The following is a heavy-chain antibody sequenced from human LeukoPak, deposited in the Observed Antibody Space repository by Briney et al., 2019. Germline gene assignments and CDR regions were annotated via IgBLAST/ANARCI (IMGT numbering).Heavy chain of an antibody. CDR3: ARGLGSGYNWYFDL. D-gene: IGHD3-22*01. CDR1: GESFSGYY. Sequence: SETLSVTCAVYGESFSGYYWSWIRQPPGKGLEWIGEINHSGSTNYNPSLKSRVTISVDTSKNQFSLKLTSVTAADTAVYYCARGLGSGYNWYFDLWGRGTLVTVSS. J-gene: IGHJ2*01. CDR2: INHSGST. V-gene: IGHV4-34*01.